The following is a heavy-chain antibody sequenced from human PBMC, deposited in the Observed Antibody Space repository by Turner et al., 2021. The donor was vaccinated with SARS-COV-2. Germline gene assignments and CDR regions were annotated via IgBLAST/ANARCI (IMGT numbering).Heavy chain of an antibody. D-gene: IGHD1-26*01. CDR1: GYTFTSYD. Sequence: QVQLVQSGAEVKKPGASVKVSCKASGYTFTSYDINWVRQATGQGLEGMGWMNPNSGNTYYAQKFKGRVTMTRNTSISTAYMELSSLRSEDTAVYYCARGLMGWELPQVYYYYSMDVWGQGTTVTVSS. J-gene: IGHJ6*02. V-gene: IGHV1-8*01. CDR2: MNPNSGNT. CDR3: ARGLMGWELPQVYYYYSMDV.